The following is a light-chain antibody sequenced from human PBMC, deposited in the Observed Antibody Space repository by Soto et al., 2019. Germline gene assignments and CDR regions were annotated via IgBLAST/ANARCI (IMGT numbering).Light chain of an antibody. CDR1: QSLLHSNGYNY. CDR2: LGS. V-gene: IGKV2-28*01. CDR3: MQALHTPNT. J-gene: IGKJ2*01. Sequence: DIVMTQSPLSLPVTPGEPASISCRSSQSLLHSNGYNYLDWYLQKPGQSPQLLIYLGSNRASGVHDRFSGSGSGTDFTLKISRVEAEDVGVYYCMQALHTPNTFGQGTKLDIK.